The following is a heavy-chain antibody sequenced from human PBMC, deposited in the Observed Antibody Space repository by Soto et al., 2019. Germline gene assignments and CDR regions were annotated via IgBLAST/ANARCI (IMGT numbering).Heavy chain of an antibody. Sequence: SETLSLTCAVYGGSFSGYYWSWIRQPPGKGLEWIGEINHSGSTNYNPSLKSRVTISVDTSKNQFSLKLSSVTAADTAVYYCARAKYLWFGELGPSYYYYGMDVWGQGTTVTVSS. D-gene: IGHD3-10*01. J-gene: IGHJ6*02. CDR2: INHSGST. CDR1: GGSFSGYY. CDR3: ARAKYLWFGELGPSYYYYGMDV. V-gene: IGHV4-34*01.